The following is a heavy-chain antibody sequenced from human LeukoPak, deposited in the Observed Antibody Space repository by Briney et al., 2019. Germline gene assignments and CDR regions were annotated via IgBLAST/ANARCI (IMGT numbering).Heavy chain of an antibody. CDR1: GYSISSGYY. CDR3: ARLDCSTTSCYTFTNAFDI. Sequence: SETLSLTCTVSGYSISSGYYWGWIRQPPGKGLEWIGSIYHSGSTYYNPSLKSRVTISLDTSKKQFSLNLSSVTAADSAVYYCARLDCSTTSCYTFTNAFDIWGQGTMVTVSS. D-gene: IGHD2-2*02. V-gene: IGHV4-38-2*02. J-gene: IGHJ3*02. CDR2: IYHSGST.